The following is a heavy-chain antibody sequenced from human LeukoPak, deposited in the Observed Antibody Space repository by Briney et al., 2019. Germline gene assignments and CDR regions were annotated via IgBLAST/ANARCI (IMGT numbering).Heavy chain of an antibody. CDR1: GFTFSSYW. CDR3: ARDGRGYCGGDCFLSWFDP. V-gene: IGHV3-7*01. Sequence: GGSLRLSCAASGFTFSSYWMSWVRQAPGKGLECVANIKQDGSEKYYVDSVKGRFTISRDNAKTSLYLQMSSLRADDTAVYYCARDGRGYCGGDCFLSWFDPWGQGTLVTVSS. CDR2: IKQDGSEK. J-gene: IGHJ5*02. D-gene: IGHD2-21*02.